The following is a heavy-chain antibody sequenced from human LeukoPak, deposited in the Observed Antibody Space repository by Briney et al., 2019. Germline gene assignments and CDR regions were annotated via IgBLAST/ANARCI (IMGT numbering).Heavy chain of an antibody. CDR1: GFTFGDHA. V-gene: IGHV3-74*01. CDR2: INSDGGGA. J-gene: IGHJ5*02. CDR3: ARDVPHNWFDT. Sequence: PGGSLRLSCTASGFTFGDHAMSWVRQAPGKGLVWISRINSDGGGAIYADSVKGRFTVSRDNAKNTLYLQMNSLRAEDTAVYYCARDVPHNWFDTWGQGTLVTVSS.